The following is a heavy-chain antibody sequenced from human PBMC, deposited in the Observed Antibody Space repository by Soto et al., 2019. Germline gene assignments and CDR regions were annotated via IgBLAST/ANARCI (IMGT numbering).Heavy chain of an antibody. J-gene: IGHJ2*01. CDR3: ARETPLHTTVRYFDL. V-gene: IGHV3-33*01. D-gene: IGHD3-10*01. CDR1: GFTFSSYG. CDR2: IWYDGSNK. Sequence: PGGSLRLSCAASGFTFSSYGMHWVRQAPGKGLEWVAVIWYDGSNKYYADSVKGRFTISRDNSKNTLYLQMNSLRAEDTAVYYCARETPLHTTVRYFDLWGRGTLVPVSS.